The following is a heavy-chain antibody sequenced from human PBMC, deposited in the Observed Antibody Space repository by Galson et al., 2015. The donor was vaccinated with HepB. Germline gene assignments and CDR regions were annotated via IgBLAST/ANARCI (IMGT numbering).Heavy chain of an antibody. CDR2: IIPIFGTA. CDR3: ARELAYCSGGSCYSGGPNWFDP. Sequence: SVKVSCKASGGTFSSYAISWVRQAPEQGLEWMGGIIPIFGTANYAQKFQGRVTITADKSTSTAYMELSSLRSEDTAVYYCARELAYCSGGSCYSGGPNWFDPWGQGTLVTVSS. CDR1: GGTFSSYA. D-gene: IGHD2-15*01. J-gene: IGHJ5*02. V-gene: IGHV1-69*06.